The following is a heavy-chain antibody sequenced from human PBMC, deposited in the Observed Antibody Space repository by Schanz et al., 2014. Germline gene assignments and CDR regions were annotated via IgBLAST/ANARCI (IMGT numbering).Heavy chain of an antibody. CDR3: VRDAGWAFGDYHDMDV. V-gene: IGHV1-18*01. Sequence: QVQLVQSGAEVKKPGASVKVSCKVSGSIFSKLLMHWVRQGPAKGLEWMGWISVYHGHTNYAEKVHGRVTMTTDTSTSTAYMELRSLISDDTAVYYCVRDAGWAFGDYHDMDVWGQGTSVTVSS. CDR2: ISVYHGHT. CDR1: GSIFSKLL. J-gene: IGHJ6*02. D-gene: IGHD3-10*01.